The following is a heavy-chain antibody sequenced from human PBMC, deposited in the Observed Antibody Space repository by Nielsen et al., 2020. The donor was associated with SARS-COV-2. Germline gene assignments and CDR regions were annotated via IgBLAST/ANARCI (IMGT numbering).Heavy chain of an antibody. J-gene: IGHJ1*01. CDR2: ISSSSSYI. V-gene: IGHV3-21*04. CDR1: GFTFSSYS. Sequence: GESLKISCAASGFTFSSYSMNWVRQAPGKGLEWVSSISSSSSYIYYADSVKGRFTISRDNSKNTLYLQMNSLRAEDTAVYYCAKDRIAVAAEYFQHWGQGTLVTVSS. D-gene: IGHD6-19*01. CDR3: AKDRIAVAAEYFQH.